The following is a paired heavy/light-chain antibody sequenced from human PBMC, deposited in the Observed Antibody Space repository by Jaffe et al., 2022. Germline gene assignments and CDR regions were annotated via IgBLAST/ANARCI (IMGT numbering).Light chain of an antibody. V-gene: IGKV1-33*01. CDR1: QDISNY. Sequence: DIQMTQSPSSLSASVGDRVTITCQASQDISNYLNWYQQKPGKAPKLLIYDASNLETGVPSRFSGSGSGTDFTFTISSLQPEDIATYYCQQYDKTPRYTFGQGTKLEIK. CDR2: DAS. J-gene: IGKJ2*01. CDR3: QQYDKTPRYT.
Heavy chain of an antibody. V-gene: IGHV3-49*03. CDR3: TTRGGHAVYDFWSGYYPDAFDI. Sequence: EVQLVESGGGLVQPGRSLRLSCTASGFTFGDYAMSWFRQAPGKGLEWVGFIRSKAYGGTTEYAASVKGRFTISRDDSKSIAYLQMNSLKTEDTAVYYCTTRGGHAVYDFWSGYYPDAFDIWGQGTMVTVSS. CDR2: IRSKAYGGTT. D-gene: IGHD3-3*01. CDR1: GFTFGDYA. J-gene: IGHJ3*02.